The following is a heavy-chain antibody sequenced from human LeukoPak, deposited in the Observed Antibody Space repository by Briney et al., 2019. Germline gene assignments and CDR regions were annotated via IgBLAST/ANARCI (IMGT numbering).Heavy chain of an antibody. Sequence: ASVKVSCKASGYTFTSSGISWVRQAAGQGLEWMGWIRAYNGNTNYAQKLQGRVTMTTDTSTSTAYMELRSLRSDDTAVYYCVRDADSQYYDILAGYYRSRMDVWGQGTTVTVSS. J-gene: IGHJ6*02. CDR2: IRAYNGNT. D-gene: IGHD3-9*01. V-gene: IGHV1-18*01. CDR3: VRDADSQYYDILAGYYRSRMDV. CDR1: GYTFTSSG.